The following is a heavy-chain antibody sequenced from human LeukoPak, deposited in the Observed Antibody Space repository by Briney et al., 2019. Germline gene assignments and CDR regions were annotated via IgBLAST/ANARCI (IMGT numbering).Heavy chain of an antibody. CDR3: ARDGQRLLWFGELFPRYFDY. D-gene: IGHD3-10*01. Sequence: ASVKVSCKASGYTFTSYGISWVRQAPGQGFEWMGWISAYNGNTNYAQKLQGRVTMTTDTSTSTAYMELRSLRSDDTAVYYCARDGQRLLWFGELFPRYFDYWGQGTLVTVSS. CDR1: GYTFTSYG. CDR2: ISAYNGNT. V-gene: IGHV1-18*01. J-gene: IGHJ4*02.